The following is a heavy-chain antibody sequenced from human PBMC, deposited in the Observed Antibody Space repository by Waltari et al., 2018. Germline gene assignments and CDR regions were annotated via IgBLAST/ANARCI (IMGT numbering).Heavy chain of an antibody. CDR3: AGEDIVATKVFDD. V-gene: IGHV1-2*02. CDR2: INCNNGDR. D-gene: IGHD5-12*01. Sequence: QVQLMQSGAEVKKPGASVKVSCQTSGFTFTSYHMHWVRQAPGQGLEWMGWINCNNGDRGYAQKFRGRVTLTRETSLSTIYMEMNRLTSDDTAVYYCAGEDIVATKVFDDWGHGTLVTVSS. J-gene: IGHJ4*01. CDR1: GFTFTSYH.